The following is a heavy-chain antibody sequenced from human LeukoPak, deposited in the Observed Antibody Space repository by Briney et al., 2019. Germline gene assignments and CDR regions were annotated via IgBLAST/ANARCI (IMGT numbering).Heavy chain of an antibody. J-gene: IGHJ4*02. V-gene: IGHV3-13*01. CDR3: ARHIDDYRIFAY. CDR2: IGTAGDT. D-gene: IGHD4-11*01. Sequence: GGSLRLSCAASGFTFSSYDMHWVRQATGKGLEWVSAIGTAGDTYYPGSVKGRFTISRENAKNSLYLQMNSLRAEDTAVYYCARHIDDYRIFAYWGQGTLVTVSS. CDR1: GFTFSSYD.